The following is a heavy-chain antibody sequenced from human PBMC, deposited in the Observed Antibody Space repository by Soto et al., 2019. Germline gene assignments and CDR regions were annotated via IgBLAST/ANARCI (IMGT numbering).Heavy chain of an antibody. CDR1: GGSFSGYF. D-gene: IGHD6-19*01. CDR3: ARGLAYDRPIAVAEPFDS. CDR2: IRHSGSR. J-gene: IGHJ4*02. V-gene: IGHV4-34*02. Sequence: QVQLQQWGAGLLKASETLSLTCVVSGGSFSGYFWTWIRQSPGRGLEWIGEIRHSGSRNYNPAFQSRVMISDDSSKNHVALKLSSVTAADSATYFCARGLAYDRPIAVAEPFDSWGQGTLVTLSS.